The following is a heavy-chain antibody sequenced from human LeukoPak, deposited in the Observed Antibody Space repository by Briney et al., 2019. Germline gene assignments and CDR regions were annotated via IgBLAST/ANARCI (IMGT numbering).Heavy chain of an antibody. D-gene: IGHD2-15*01. J-gene: IGHJ4*02. CDR3: ARGLGYCSGGSCYRFRYFDY. CDR1: GGSFSGYY. V-gene: IGHV4-34*01. Sequence: SETLSLTCAVYGGSFSGYYWSWIRQPPGKGLEWIGEINHSGSTNYNPSLKSRVTISVDTSKNQFSLKLSSVTAADTAVYYCARGLGYCSGGSCYRFRYFDYWGQGTLVTVSS. CDR2: INHSGST.